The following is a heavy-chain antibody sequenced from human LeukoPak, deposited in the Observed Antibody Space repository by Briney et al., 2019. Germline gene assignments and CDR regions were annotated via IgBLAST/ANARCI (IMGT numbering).Heavy chain of an antibody. V-gene: IGHV3-53*01. Sequence: QTGGSLRLSCAASGFTVSSNYMSWVRQAPGKGLEWVSVIYSGGSTYYADSVKGRFTISRDNSKNTLYPQMNSLRAEDTAVYYCVRVGYSGYDVYYYYGMDVWGQGTTVTVSS. J-gene: IGHJ6*02. D-gene: IGHD5-12*01. CDR3: VRVGYSGYDVYYYYGMDV. CDR2: IYSGGST. CDR1: GFTVSSNY.